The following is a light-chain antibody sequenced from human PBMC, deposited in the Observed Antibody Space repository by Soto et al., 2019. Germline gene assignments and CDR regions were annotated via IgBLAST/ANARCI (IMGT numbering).Light chain of an antibody. J-gene: IGKJ3*01. CDR3: QHYDNLPPFT. CDR1: QDITNY. V-gene: IGKV1-33*01. CDR2: DAS. Sequence: DIQMTQSPSSLSASVGDRVTITCQASQDITNYLNWYQQKPGKAPKLLIYDASKLETGVPSRFSGSGSGTDFTFTISSLRPEDIATYCCQHYDNLPPFTFGPGTKVDIK.